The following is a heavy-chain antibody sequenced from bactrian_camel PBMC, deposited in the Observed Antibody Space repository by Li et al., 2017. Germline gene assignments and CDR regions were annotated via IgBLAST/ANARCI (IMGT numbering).Heavy chain of an antibody. D-gene: IGHD2*01. CDR2: IDFDGTT. J-gene: IGHJ4*01. V-gene: IGHV3S53*01. CDR3: TTSAGYCSGPYCYAGIFPY. Sequence: HVQLVESGGGSVQAGGSLKLSCVVSPTSYSSRTMAWFRQSPGKRHEGVASIDFDGTTGYASSVKGRFTVSRDNAKKTVYLQMNSLRAEDTALYYCTTSAGYCSGPYCYAGIFPYWGQGTQVTVS. CDR1: PTSYSSRT.